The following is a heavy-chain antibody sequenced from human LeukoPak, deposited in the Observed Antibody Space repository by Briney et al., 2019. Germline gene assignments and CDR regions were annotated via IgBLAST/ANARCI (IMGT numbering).Heavy chain of an antibody. CDR1: GYTFTGYY. CDR3: AASKGGGYYGSGSYGAFDI. D-gene: IGHD3-10*01. V-gene: IGHV1-2*02. J-gene: IGHJ3*02. Sequence: ASVKVSCKASGYTFTGYYIHWVRQAPGQGLEWMGWINPNSGGTNYIQKFQGRVTMTRDMSTSTAYMELSSLRSEDTAVYYCAASKGGGYYGSGSYGAFDIWGQGTMVTVSS. CDR2: INPNSGGT.